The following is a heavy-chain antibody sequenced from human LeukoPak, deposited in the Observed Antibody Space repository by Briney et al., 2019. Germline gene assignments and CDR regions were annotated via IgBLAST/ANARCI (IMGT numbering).Heavy chain of an antibody. CDR3: ASALADCSSTSCYYYYYGMDV. V-gene: IGHV1-18*04. Sequence: ASVKVSCKTSGYTFTGYYMHWVRQAPGQGLEWMGWISAYNGNTNYAQKLQGRVTMTTDTSTSTAYMELRSLRSDDTAVYYCASALADCSSTSCYYYYYGMDVWGQGTTVTDSS. J-gene: IGHJ6*02. CDR1: GYTFTGYY. D-gene: IGHD2-2*01. CDR2: ISAYNGNT.